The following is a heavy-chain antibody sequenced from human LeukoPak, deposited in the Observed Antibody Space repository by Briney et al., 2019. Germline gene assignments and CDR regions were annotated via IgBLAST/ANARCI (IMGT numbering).Heavy chain of an antibody. J-gene: IGHJ6*02. CDR2: FDPEDGET. CDR3: ARMEYCSSTSCLDYYYGVDV. D-gene: IGHD2-2*01. CDR1: GYTLTELS. V-gene: IGHV1-24*01. Sequence: GASVKVSCKVSGYTLTELSMHWVRQAPGKGLEWMGGFDPEDGETIYAQKFQGRVTMTEDTSTDTAYMELSSLRSEDTAVYYCARMEYCSSTSCLDYYYGVDVWGQGTTVTVSS.